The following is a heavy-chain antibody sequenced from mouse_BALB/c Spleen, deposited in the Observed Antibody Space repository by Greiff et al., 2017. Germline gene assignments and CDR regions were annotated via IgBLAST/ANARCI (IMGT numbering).Heavy chain of an antibody. J-gene: IGHJ2*01. CDR2: IYPGDGDT. Sequence: QVQLQQSGAELVRPGSSVKISCKASGYAFSSYWMNWVKQRPGQGLEWIGQIYPGDGDTNYNGKFKGKATLTADKSSSTAYMQLSSLTSEDSAVYYCARAGNHRNYFDYWGQGTTLTVSS. V-gene: IGHV1-80*01. CDR3: ARAGNHRNYFDY. CDR1: GYAFSSYW. D-gene: IGHD2-1*01.